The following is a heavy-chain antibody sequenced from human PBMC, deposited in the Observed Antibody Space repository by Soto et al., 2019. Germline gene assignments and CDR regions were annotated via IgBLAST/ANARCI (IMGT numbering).Heavy chain of an antibody. CDR2: IYPGDSDT. D-gene: IGHD6-13*01. CDR3: ATLIPLAAAGTGPYY. Sequence: PGESLKISCKGSGYSFTGYWIGWVRQMPGKGLEWMGIIYPGDSDTRYSPSFQGQVTISADKSISTAYLQWSSLKASDTAMYYCATLIPLAAAGTGPYYWGQGTLVTVSS. CDR1: GYSFTGYW. V-gene: IGHV5-51*01. J-gene: IGHJ4*02.